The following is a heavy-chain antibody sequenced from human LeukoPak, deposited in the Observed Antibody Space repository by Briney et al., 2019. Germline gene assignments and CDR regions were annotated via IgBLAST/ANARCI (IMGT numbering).Heavy chain of an antibody. D-gene: IGHD3-10*02. CDR3: GRDDDRVRGVIDY. V-gene: IGHV3-74*01. J-gene: IGHJ4*02. CDR1: GFTFSSNW. Sequence: GGPLRLSCAASGFTFSSNWMHWVRQAPGKGLVWVSRINSDGSSTSYADSVKGRFTISRDNAKNTLYLQMNSLRAEDTAVYYCGRDDDRVRGVIDYWGQGTLVTVSS. CDR2: INSDGSST.